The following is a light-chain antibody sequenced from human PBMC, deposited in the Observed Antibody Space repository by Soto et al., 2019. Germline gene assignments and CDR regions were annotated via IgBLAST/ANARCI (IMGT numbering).Light chain of an antibody. Sequence: EIVLTQFPGTLSLSPGERATLSCRPSQSLSSSYLVWYQQKPGQAPRLLIYAASRRATGIPDRFSGSGSATEYTLTISRLEPEDSAVYSCQQQGTFGKGTKLEIK. J-gene: IGKJ2*01. CDR1: QSLSSSY. CDR2: AAS. V-gene: IGKV3-20*01. CDR3: QQQGT.